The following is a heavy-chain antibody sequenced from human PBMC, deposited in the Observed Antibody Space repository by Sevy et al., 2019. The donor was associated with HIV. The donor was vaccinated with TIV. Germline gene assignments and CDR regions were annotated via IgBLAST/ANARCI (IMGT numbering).Heavy chain of an antibody. CDR2: IYYRGTT. J-gene: IGHJ4*02. V-gene: IGHV4-39*01. Sequence: SETLSLTCTVSGDSMSRSNHYWGWIRQRPGKGLEWIGIIYYRGTTYYNPSLKSRITISEDTSKNQFSLRLTSVTAADTALYFCARLLGDNGYFDQWGQGTLVTVSS. CDR1: GDSMSRSNHY. CDR3: ARLLGDNGYFDQ. D-gene: IGHD4-17*01.